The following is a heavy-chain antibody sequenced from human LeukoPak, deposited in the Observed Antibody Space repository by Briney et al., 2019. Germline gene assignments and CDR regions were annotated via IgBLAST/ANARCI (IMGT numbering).Heavy chain of an antibody. CDR3: ARRAGAYSHPYDY. CDR1: GFTVSSNS. V-gene: IGHV3-53*01. J-gene: IGHJ4*02. Sequence: GGSLRLSCTVSGFTVSSNSMSWVRQAPGNGLEWVSFIYSDNTHYSDSVKGRFTISRDNSKNTLYLQMNSLRAEDTAVYYCARRAGAYSHPYDYWGQGTLVTVSS. D-gene: IGHD4/OR15-4a*01. CDR2: IYSDNT.